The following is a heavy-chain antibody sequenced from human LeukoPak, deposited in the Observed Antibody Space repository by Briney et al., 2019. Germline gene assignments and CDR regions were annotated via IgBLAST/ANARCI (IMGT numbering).Heavy chain of an antibody. CDR3: ARDQGPWYSSSWYGGSTLDP. Sequence: PGGSLRLSCAASGFTFSSYWMSWVRQAPGKGLEWVANIKQDGSEKYYVDSVKGRFTISRDNAKNSLYLQMNSLRAEDTAVYYCARDQGPWYSSSWYGGSTLDPWGQGTLVTVSS. J-gene: IGHJ5*02. V-gene: IGHV3-7*01. CDR2: IKQDGSEK. D-gene: IGHD6-13*01. CDR1: GFTFSSYW.